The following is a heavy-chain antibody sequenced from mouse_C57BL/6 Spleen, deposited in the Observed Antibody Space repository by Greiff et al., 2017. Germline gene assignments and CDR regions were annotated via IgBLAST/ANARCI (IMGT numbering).Heavy chain of an antibody. CDR1: GFSLTSYA. V-gene: IGHV2-9-1*01. J-gene: IGHJ4*01. Sequence: VHLVESGPGLVAPSQSLSITCTVSGFSLTSYAISWVRQPPGKGLEWLGVIWTGGGTNYNSALKSRLSISKDNSKSQVFLKMNSLQTDDTARYYCARMETDYDYYYAMDYWGQGTSVTVSS. CDR3: ARMETDYDYYYAMDY. D-gene: IGHD2-4*01. CDR2: IWTGGGT.